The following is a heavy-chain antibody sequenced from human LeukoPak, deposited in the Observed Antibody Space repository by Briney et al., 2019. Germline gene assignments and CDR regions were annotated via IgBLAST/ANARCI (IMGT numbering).Heavy chain of an antibody. CDR3: ATWSGAWEFDS. J-gene: IGHJ4*02. Sequence: GGSLSLSCAASGFTFSNSCMSWLRQAPGKGLEWVAHIKEGGTDKYYVASGTGRFTSSRDNPIYSLYLQMSSLRAEDTAVYYCATWSGAWEFDSWGQGTLVSVSS. CDR1: GFTFSNSC. CDR2: IKEGGTDK. V-gene: IGHV3-7*05. D-gene: IGHD3-3*01.